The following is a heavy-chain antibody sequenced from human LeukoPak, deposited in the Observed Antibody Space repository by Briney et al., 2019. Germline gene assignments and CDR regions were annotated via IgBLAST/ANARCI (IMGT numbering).Heavy chain of an antibody. CDR1: GFTFRSYW. J-gene: IGHJ4*02. CDR2: VNIDGGST. Sequence: GGSLRLSCAASGFTFRSYWMHWVRQAPGKGLVWVSRVNIDGGSTYADSVRGRFTLSRDNAKNALYLEMTSLRGEDTGVYYCARDLGRGTPFDYWGQGSLVIVSS. CDR3: ARDLGRGTPFDY. V-gene: IGHV3-74*01. D-gene: IGHD1-7*01.